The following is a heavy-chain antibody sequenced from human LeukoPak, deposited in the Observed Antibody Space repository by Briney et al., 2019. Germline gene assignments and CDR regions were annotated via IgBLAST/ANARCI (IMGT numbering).Heavy chain of an antibody. V-gene: IGHV4-34*01. CDR3: ARDLMNWFDP. Sequence: SETLSLTCAVYGGSFSGYYWSWIRQPPGKGLEWIGEINHSGSTNYNPSLKSRVTISVDTSKNQFSLKLSSVTAADTAVYYCARDLMNWFDPWGQGTLVTVSS. J-gene: IGHJ5*02. CDR2: INHSGST. D-gene: IGHD3-16*01. CDR1: GGSFSGYY.